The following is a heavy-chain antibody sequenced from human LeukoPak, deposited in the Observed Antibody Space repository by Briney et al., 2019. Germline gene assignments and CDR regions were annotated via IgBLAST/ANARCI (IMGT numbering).Heavy chain of an antibody. CDR1: GGSISSSSYY. J-gene: IGHJ4*02. CDR3: GGGSYRPIFDY. V-gene: IGHV4-39*07. D-gene: IGHD3-16*02. Sequence: SETLSLTCTVSGGSISSSSYYWGWIRQPPGKGLEWIGSIYHSGSTYYNPSLKSRVTISVDTSKNQFSLKLSSVTAADTAVYYCGGGSYRPIFDYWGQGTLVTVSS. CDR2: IYHSGST.